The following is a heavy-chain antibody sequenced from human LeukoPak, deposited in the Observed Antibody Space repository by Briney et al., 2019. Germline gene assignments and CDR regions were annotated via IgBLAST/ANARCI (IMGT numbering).Heavy chain of an antibody. J-gene: IGHJ2*01. CDR2: IYTSGST. CDR1: GGSISSYY. CDR3: ARDRVAVAGVWYFDL. Sequence: PSQTLSLTCTVSGGSISSYYWSWIRQPAGKGLEWIGRIYTSGSTNYNPSLKSRVTMSVDTSKNQFSLKLSSVTAADTAVYYCARDRVAVAGVWYFDLWGRGTLVTVSS. D-gene: IGHD6-19*01. V-gene: IGHV4-4*07.